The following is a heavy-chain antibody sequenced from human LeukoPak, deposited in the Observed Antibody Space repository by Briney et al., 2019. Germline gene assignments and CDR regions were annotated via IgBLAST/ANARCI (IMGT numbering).Heavy chain of an antibody. D-gene: IGHD5-12*01. CDR1: GVSISSGSYY. J-gene: IGHJ4*02. CDR3: ARVVTPGYSGYDH. Sequence: PSETLSLTCTVSGVSISSGSYYGPWIRQYRGKGLEGIGYIYYSGSTYYHPSLKSRVTTSIDTSRNQFSLKLSSVTAADTAVYYCARVVTPGYSGYDHWGQGTLVTVSS. CDR2: IYYSGST. V-gene: IGHV4-31*03.